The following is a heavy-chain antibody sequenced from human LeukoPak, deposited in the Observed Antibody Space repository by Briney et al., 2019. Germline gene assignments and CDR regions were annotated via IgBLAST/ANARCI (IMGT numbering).Heavy chain of an antibody. D-gene: IGHD1-26*01. Sequence: GRSLRLCCTVSGFPFSDYVVHWVRQAPGKGLEWVAVTSADESIKSYSDSVRGRFTISRDNFKNILYLQMDSLGLEDTAVYFCARDPFLGGPDFLDYWGRGTLVTVSS. V-gene: IGHV3-30*03. CDR3: ARDPFLGGPDFLDY. CDR2: TSADESIK. CDR1: GFPFSDYV. J-gene: IGHJ4*02.